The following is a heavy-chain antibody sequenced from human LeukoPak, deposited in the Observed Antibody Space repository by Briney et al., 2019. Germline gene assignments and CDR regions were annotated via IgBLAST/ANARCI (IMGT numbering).Heavy chain of an antibody. J-gene: IGHJ4*02. CDR1: GFTFCNAW. CDR2: IQSKTDGGTT. D-gene: IGHD3-22*01. V-gene: IGHV3-15*01. Sequence: GGSLRLSCAASGFTFCNAWMSWVRQAPGKGLEWVGRIQSKTDGGTTDYAAPVKGRFTTSRDDSKNTLYLQMNSLKTEDTAVYYCTTDLNARGNYYDSSGFISTIDYWGQGTLVTVSS. CDR3: TTDLNARGNYYDSSGFISTIDY.